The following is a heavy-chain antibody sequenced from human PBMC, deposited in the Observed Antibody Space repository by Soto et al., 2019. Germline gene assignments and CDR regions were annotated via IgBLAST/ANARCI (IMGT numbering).Heavy chain of an antibody. V-gene: IGHV4-39*01. J-gene: IGHJ4*02. Sequence: SETLSLTCTVSGDSISSNNYYWGWIRQPPGKGLEWIGNIYYRGSSYYIPSLQSRVIMSVDTSKDQFSLKLSSVSAADTAVYYCARRKILERVFDYWGQGTQVTVSS. CDR1: GDSISSNNYY. CDR3: ARRKILERVFDY. D-gene: IGHD3-3*01. CDR2: IYYRGSS.